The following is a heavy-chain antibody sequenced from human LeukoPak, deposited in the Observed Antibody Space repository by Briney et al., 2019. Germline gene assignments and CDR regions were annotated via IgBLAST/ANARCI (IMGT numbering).Heavy chain of an antibody. D-gene: IGHD3-10*01. J-gene: IGHJ4*02. Sequence: PSETLSLTCTVSGGSISSYYWSWIRQPAGKGLEWIGRIYTSGSTNYNPSLKSRVTMSVDTSKNQFSLKLSSVTAADTAVYYCARGLYYYGSGSYSMKDYFDYWGQGTLVTVSS. CDR1: GGSISSYY. V-gene: IGHV4-4*07. CDR3: ARGLYYYGSGSYSMKDYFDY. CDR2: IYTSGST.